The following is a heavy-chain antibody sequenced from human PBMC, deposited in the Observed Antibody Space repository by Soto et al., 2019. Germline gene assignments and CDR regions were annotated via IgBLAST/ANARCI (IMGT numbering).Heavy chain of an antibody. V-gene: IGHV1-69*13. Sequence: VASVKVSCKASGGTFSSYAISWVRQAPGQGLEWMGGIIPIFGTANYAQKFQGRVTITADESTSTAYMELSSLRSEDTAVYYCASSKRDSYTFDYWGQGTLVTVSS. CDR3: ASSKRDSYTFDY. D-gene: IGHD5-18*01. CDR1: GGTFSSYA. CDR2: IIPIFGTA. J-gene: IGHJ4*02.